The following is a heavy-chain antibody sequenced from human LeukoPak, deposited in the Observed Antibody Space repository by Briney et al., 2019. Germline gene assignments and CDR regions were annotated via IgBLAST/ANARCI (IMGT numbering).Heavy chain of an antibody. J-gene: IGHJ3*01. CDR1: GFTFSSYW. V-gene: IGHV3-7*05. CDR2: IHEDGSDK. Sequence: GGSLRLSCVVSGFTFSSYWMNWVRQAPGKGLEWVANIHEDGSDKYYVGSVKGRFTISRDNAKNSLYLQMNSLRAEDAAVYYCARTLRLGTPRAFDVWGQGTMVTVSS. CDR3: ARTLRLGTPRAFDV. D-gene: IGHD1-14*01.